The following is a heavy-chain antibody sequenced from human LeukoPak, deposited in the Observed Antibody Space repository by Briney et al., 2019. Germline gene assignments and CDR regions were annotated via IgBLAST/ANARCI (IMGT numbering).Heavy chain of an antibody. CDR1: GGSFSDYY. V-gene: IGHV4-34*01. CDR3: ASNYSSGSYRYTGSFDS. Sequence: SETLSLTCAVYGGSFSDYYWSWIRQPPGKGLEWIGEINHSGTTNYSPSLKSRVSISVGTSKNQFSLKLNSVTAADAAMYYCASNYSSGSYRYTGSFDSWGQGMLVNVSS. D-gene: IGHD3-16*02. J-gene: IGHJ4*02. CDR2: INHSGTT.